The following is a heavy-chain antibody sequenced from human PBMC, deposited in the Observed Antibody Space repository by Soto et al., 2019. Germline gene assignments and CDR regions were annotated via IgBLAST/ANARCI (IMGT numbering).Heavy chain of an antibody. Sequence: EVQLLESGGGLVQPGGSLRLSCAASGFAFNNYAMTWVRQAPGKGLEWVSAISGGGDTTSYADSVKGRFTVSRDGSKNTLDLQMSSLRAEDTALYYCATGRGGSGSLTPRVDFWGQGTLVTVSS. J-gene: IGHJ4*02. CDR3: ATGRGGSGSLTPRVDF. V-gene: IGHV3-23*01. CDR2: ISGGGDTT. CDR1: GFAFNNYA. D-gene: IGHD3-10*01.